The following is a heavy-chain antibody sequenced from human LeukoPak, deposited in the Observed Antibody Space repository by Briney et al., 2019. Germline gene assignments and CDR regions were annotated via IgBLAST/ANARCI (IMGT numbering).Heavy chain of an antibody. CDR3: ARDNSVGDIAWWFDP. V-gene: IGHV1-46*01. CDR1: GYTFINNW. J-gene: IGHJ5*02. CDR2: INPTGTGT. D-gene: IGHD3-10*01. Sequence: ASVKVSCKASGYTFINNWMHWVRQAPGQGIEWIGLINPTGTGTLYAQKFQGRVTMTRDMYKSTDYMELRSLRSEDTAVYYCARDNSVGDIAWWFDPWGQGTLVTVSS.